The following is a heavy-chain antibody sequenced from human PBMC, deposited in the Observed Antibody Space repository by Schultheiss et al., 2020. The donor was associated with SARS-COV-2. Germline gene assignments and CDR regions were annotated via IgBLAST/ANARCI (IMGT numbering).Heavy chain of an antibody. V-gene: IGHV4-59*12. CDR2: IYYSGST. CDR3: ARDQDQISAFDY. Sequence: SETLSLTCTVSGGSISSYYWSWIRQHPGKGLEWIGYIYYSGSTNYNPSLKSRVTISVDKSKNQFSLKLSSVTAADTAVYYCARDQDQISAFDYWGQGTLVTVSS. CDR1: GGSISSYY. J-gene: IGHJ4*02. D-gene: IGHD2-2*01.